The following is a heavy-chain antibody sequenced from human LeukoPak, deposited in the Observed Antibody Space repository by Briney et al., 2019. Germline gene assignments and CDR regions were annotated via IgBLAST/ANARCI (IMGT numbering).Heavy chain of an antibody. Sequence: PGGSLRLSCAASGFTFSNAWMSWVRQAPGKGLEWVANIKQDGSEKYYVDSVKGRFTISRDNAKNSLYLQLNSLRAEDTAVYFCASDWDYWGQGTLVTVSS. V-gene: IGHV3-7*05. CDR3: ASDWDY. J-gene: IGHJ4*02. CDR1: GFTFSNAW. CDR2: IKQDGSEK.